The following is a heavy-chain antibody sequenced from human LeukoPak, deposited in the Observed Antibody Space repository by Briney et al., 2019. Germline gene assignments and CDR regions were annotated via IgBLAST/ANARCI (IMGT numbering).Heavy chain of an antibody. J-gene: IGHJ6*04. Sequence: PGGSLRLSCAASGFIFSNSDMNWVGQAPGKGVEGVAYISRSRSNIYYADSVRGRFTISRDNPDNSLYLQMDSLRGEDTAVYYCATDDAATARASGMDVWGKGTRVTVSS. CDR2: ISRSRSNI. V-gene: IGHV3-21*05. CDR3: ATDDAATARASGMDV. D-gene: IGHD6-6*01. CDR1: GFIFSNSD.